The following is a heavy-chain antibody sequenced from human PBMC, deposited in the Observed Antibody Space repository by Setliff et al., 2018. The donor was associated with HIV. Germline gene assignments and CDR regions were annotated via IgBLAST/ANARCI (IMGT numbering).Heavy chain of an antibody. D-gene: IGHD5-18*01. J-gene: IGHJ6*03. CDR1: GGSISSSSYY. CDR3: AREVYRYDDGSESMDV. V-gene: IGHV3-11*04. CDR2: ISSRGTTT. Sequence: LSLTCTVSGGSISSSSYYWGWIRQAPGKGLEWVSYISSRGTTTYYAGSVKGRFTISRDNAKNSLLLQMNSLRAEDTAVYYCAREVYRYDDGSESMDVWGKGTTVTVSS.